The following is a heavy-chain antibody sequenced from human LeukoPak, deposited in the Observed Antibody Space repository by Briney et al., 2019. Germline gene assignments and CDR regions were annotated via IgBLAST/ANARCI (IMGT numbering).Heavy chain of an antibody. J-gene: IGHJ4*02. CDR1: GGSFSGYY. D-gene: IGHD5-18*01. V-gene: IGHV4-34*01. Sequence: PSETLSLTCAVYGGSFSGYYWSWIRQPPGKGLEWIGEINHSGSTNYNPSLKSRVTISVDTSKNQFSLKLSSVTAADTAVYYCARIARSLYSYGPADYWGQGTLVTVSS. CDR3: ARIARSLYSYGPADY. CDR2: INHSGST.